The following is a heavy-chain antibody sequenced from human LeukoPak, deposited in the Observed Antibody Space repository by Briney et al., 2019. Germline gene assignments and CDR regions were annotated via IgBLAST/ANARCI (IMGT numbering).Heavy chain of an antibody. J-gene: IGHJ4*02. CDR1: GFTFSSYA. V-gene: IGHV3-30*02. CDR2: IRYDGSEK. Sequence: GAPRLSCAASGFTFSSYAMSWVRQAPGKGLEWVAFIRYDGSEKFYAESVTGRFTISRDNSKNTLSLQMTTLRPDDTAVYFCVRDTSVGAAYFDFWGQGALVAVSS. CDR3: VRDTSVGAAYFDF. D-gene: IGHD3-3*01.